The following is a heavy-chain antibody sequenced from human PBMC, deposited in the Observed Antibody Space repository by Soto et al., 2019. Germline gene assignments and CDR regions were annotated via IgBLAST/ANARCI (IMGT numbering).Heavy chain of an antibody. CDR2: ISGSGGST. Sequence: GGSLRLSCAASGFTFSSYAMSWVRQAPGKGLEWVSAISGSGGSTYYADSVKGQFTISRDNSKNTLYLQMNSLRAEDTAVYYCAKGGRNDFWSGTSRLGWFDPWGQGTLVTVSS. D-gene: IGHD3-3*01. CDR3: AKGGRNDFWSGTSRLGWFDP. J-gene: IGHJ5*02. V-gene: IGHV3-23*01. CDR1: GFTFSSYA.